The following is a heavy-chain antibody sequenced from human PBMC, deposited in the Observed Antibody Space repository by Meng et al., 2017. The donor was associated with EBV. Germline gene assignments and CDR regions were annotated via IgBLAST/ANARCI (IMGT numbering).Heavy chain of an antibody. Sequence: QVQLQESGPGLAKPSXXLSLTCXVSGGAVNNESYYWGWIRQPPGKGLEYIGYIYYTGSTNYNSSLKSRVTISLDKSKNQLSLKLTSLTAADTAIYYCARGDYTNYPRWFDTWGHGTLVTVSS. CDR1: GGAVNNESYY. CDR2: IYYTGST. D-gene: IGHD4-11*01. CDR3: ARGDYTNYPRWFDT. V-gene: IGHV4-61*01. J-gene: IGHJ5*01.